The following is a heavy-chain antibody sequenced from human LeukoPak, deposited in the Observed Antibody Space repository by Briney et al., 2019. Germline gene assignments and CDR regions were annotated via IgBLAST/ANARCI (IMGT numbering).Heavy chain of an antibody. CDR2: IKQDGSEK. V-gene: IGHV3-7*03. J-gene: IGHJ4*02. Sequence: PGRSLRLSCAASGFTFSSYWMSWVRQAPGKGLEWVANIKQDGSEKYYADSVKGRFIISRDNAKNALYLQMSSLRAEDTAIYYCARRYFDYWGQGTLVTVSS. CDR1: GFTFSSYW. CDR3: ARRYFDY.